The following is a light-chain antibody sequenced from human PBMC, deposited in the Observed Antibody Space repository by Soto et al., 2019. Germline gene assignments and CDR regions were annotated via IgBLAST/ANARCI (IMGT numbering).Light chain of an antibody. J-gene: IGLJ1*01. V-gene: IGLV2-14*03. CDR1: SSDVGGYNY. CDR2: DVS. CDR3: SSYTSSSTPWV. Sequence: QSVLTQPTSVSGSPGQSIAISCTGTSSDVGGYNYVSWYQHHPGKAPKLMICDVSDRPSGVSNRFSGSKSGNTASLTISGLQAEDEADYYCSSYTSSSTPWVFGTGTQLTVL.